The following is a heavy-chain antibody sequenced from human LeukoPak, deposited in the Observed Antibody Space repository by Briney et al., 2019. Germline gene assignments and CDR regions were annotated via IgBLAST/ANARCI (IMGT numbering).Heavy chain of an antibody. CDR3: ASATLGYCSSTSCPLYYYYYYMDV. D-gene: IGHD2-2*01. V-gene: IGHV1-69*05. Sequence: GASVKVSCKASGGTFSSYAISWVRQAPGQGLEWMGGIIPIFGTANYAQKFQGRVTITTDESTSTAYMELSSLRSEDTAVYYSASATLGYCSSTSCPLYYYYYYMDVWGKGTTVTVSS. CDR1: GGTFSSYA. J-gene: IGHJ6*03. CDR2: IIPIFGTA.